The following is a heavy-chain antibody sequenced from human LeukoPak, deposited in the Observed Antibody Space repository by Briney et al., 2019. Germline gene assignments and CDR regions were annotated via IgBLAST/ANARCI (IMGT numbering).Heavy chain of an antibody. J-gene: IGHJ6*02. CDR2: ITGDNGNT. V-gene: IGHV1-18*01. Sequence: GASVKVSCTASGYTFTSYGISWVRQAPGQGLEWMGWITGDNGNTNYALNLQGRVTMTTDTSTSTAYMGLRSLGSDDTAVYYCARRETYGMDVWGLGTTVTVSS. CDR3: ARRETYGMDV. CDR1: GYTFTSYG.